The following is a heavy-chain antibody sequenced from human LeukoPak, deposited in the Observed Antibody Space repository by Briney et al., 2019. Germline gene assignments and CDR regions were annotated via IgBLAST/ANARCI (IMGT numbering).Heavy chain of an antibody. CDR2: IRGSGDWT. J-gene: IGHJ4*02. CDR3: TKARDGFGVDTIHY. Sequence: GGALRLSCAASGFTFGRYAMTWVRQAPGKGLEWVSAIRGSGDWTYYADSVKDRFTISRDNSKNTVYLQMNSLRADDTAVYYCTKARDGFGVDTIHYWGQGTLVTVSA. CDR1: GFTFGRYA. V-gene: IGHV3-23*01. D-gene: IGHD3-3*01.